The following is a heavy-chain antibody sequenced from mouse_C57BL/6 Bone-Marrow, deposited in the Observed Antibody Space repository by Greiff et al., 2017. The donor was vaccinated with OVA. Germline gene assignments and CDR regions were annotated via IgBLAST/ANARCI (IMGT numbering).Heavy chain of an antibody. V-gene: IGHV1-9*01. J-gene: IGHJ1*03. CDR3: AREVSTMVKDEYFDD. CDR2: ILPGSGST. CDR1: GYTFTGYW. Sequence: VQLQESGAELMKPGASVKLSCQATGYTFTGYWLEWVKQRPGHGLEWIGEILPGSGSTNYNEKFTGKATLTADPSSNTAYMQLSSLTTKTSAIYDFAREVSTMVKDEYFDDWGTGTTVTVSS. D-gene: IGHD2-2*01.